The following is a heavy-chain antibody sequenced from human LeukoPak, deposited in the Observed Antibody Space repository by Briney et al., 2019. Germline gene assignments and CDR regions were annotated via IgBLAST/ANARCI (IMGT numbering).Heavy chain of an antibody. Sequence: TSETLSLTCTVSGGSISSSSYYWGWIRQPPGKGLERIGSIYYSGSTYYNPSLKSRVTISVDTSKNQFSLKLSSVTAADTAVYYCARLGVRTVYFDYWGQGTLVTVSS. CDR1: GGSISSSSYY. V-gene: IGHV4-39*01. CDR2: IYYSGST. J-gene: IGHJ4*02. CDR3: ARLGVRTVYFDY. D-gene: IGHD3-10*01.